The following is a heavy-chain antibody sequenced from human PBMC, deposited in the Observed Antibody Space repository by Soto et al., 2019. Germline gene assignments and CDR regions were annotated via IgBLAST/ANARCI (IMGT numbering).Heavy chain of an antibody. J-gene: IGHJ5*02. CDR2: ISYDGSNK. V-gene: IGHV3-30*18. Sequence: QVQLVESGGGVVQPGRSLRLSCAASGFTFSSYGMHWVRQAPGKGLEWVAVISYDGSNKYYADSVKGRFTISRDNSKNTXYLQMNSLRAEDTAVYYCAKDSYDFWSGYFGWFDPWGQGTLVTVSS. D-gene: IGHD3-3*01. CDR1: GFTFSSYG. CDR3: AKDSYDFWSGYFGWFDP.